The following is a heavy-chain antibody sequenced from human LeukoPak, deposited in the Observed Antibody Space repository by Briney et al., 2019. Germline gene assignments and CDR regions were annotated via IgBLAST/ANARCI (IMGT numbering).Heavy chain of an antibody. V-gene: IGHV4-39*01. CDR1: DDSISSRTFY. CDR2: FKSGDTT. J-gene: IGHJ4*02. D-gene: IGHD3-10*01. CDR3: ARQRAWFGEWAFDN. Sequence: SETLSLTCTVSDDSISSRTFYWGWIRQPPGRGLEWIGSFKSGDTTYYMSSLKSRVTLFVDTSRKQFSLELTSVTAADTAVYYCARQRAWFGEWAFDNWVQATLVTVSS.